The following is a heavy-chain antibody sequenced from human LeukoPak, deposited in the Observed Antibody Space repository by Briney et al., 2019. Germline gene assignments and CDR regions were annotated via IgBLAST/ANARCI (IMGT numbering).Heavy chain of an antibody. V-gene: IGHV3-30-3*01. CDR3: ARAGAARNAFDI. CDR1: GFTFSSYA. CDR2: ISYDGSNK. D-gene: IGHD6-6*01. J-gene: IGHJ3*02. Sequence: PGRSLRLSCAASGFTFSSYAMHWVRQAPGKGLEWVAVISYDGSNKYYADSVKGRFTISRDNSKNTLYLQMNSLRAEDTAVYYCARAGAARNAFDIWGQGTMVTVSP.